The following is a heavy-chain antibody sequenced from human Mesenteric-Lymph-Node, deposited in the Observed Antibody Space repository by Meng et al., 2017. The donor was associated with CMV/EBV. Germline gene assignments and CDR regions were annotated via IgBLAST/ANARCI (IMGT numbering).Heavy chain of an antibody. Sequence: GGSLRLSCAASGFTFDDYAMHWVRQAPGKGLEWVSTISFNGGATFYADSVKGRFTISRDSSENTLHLQMNSLRADDTAVYYCAKDANPFYSSVWYKKYFQHWGQGTLVTVSS. D-gene: IGHD6-19*01. J-gene: IGHJ1*01. V-gene: IGHV3-23*01. CDR2: ISFNGGAT. CDR1: GFTFDDYA. CDR3: AKDANPFYSSVWYKKYFQH.